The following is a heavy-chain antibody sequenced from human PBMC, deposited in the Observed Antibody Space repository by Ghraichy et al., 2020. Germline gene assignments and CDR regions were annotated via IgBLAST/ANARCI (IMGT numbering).Heavy chain of an antibody. CDR2: TGSKAKGYTT. CDR1: GFTLSDRY. CDR3: GSLYGRNSLGSDMDV. Sequence: LSLTCAVSGFTLSDRYMDWVRQAPGKGLEWVGRTGSKAKGYTTQYAASVKGRFTISRDDSVNSLYLQMNSLNAEDTAVYYCGSLYGRNSLGSDMDVWGKGTTVTVSS. V-gene: IGHV3-72*01. D-gene: IGHD2/OR15-2a*01. J-gene: IGHJ6*03.